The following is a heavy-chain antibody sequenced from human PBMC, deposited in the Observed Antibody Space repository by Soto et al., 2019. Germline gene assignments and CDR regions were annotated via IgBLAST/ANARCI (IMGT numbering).Heavy chain of an antibody. CDR1: GGSISGSYYY. CDR3: ASSQKGYNWNYFDH. D-gene: IGHD1-20*01. Sequence: LSLTCAVSGGSISGSYYYWGWLRQSPGRGPEWIGSVFYTGFTSYNPSLESRVSVSVDTSKNQFSLKVSAVTAADTAVYYCASSQKGYNWNYFDHWGQGALVTVS. V-gene: IGHV4-39*01. J-gene: IGHJ4*02. CDR2: VFYTGFT.